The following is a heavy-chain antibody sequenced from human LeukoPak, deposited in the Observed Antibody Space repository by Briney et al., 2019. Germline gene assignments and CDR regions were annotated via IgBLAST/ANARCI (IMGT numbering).Heavy chain of an antibody. J-gene: IGHJ5*02. CDR1: GFTFTRST. CDR3: AAERYDSTCCWFDP. CDR2: IVVGSGKT. D-gene: IGHD6-13*01. V-gene: IGHV1-58*02. Sequence: SVKVSCKASGFTFTRSTTQWVRQSRGQGLEWRGWIVVGSGKTKYAQKFQERVTLSTDKSTGTAYMELSGLTSEDAAVYYCAAERYDSTCCWFDPWGQGTLVTVSS.